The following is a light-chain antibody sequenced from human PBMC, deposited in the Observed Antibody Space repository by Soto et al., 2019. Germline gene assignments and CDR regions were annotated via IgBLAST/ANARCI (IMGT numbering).Light chain of an antibody. CDR2: GAS. J-gene: IGKJ1*01. V-gene: IGKV3-15*01. CDR3: PQYENWPKT. CDR1: QNIHTN. Sequence: EIVLKQYPGTLSLSPGERATLSCRAGQNIHTNLAWFQQKPGQAPSLLIFGASTRAAGIPARFSGSGSGTEFSLTISGLQSEDFAVYFCPQYENWPKTFGQGTKVDIK.